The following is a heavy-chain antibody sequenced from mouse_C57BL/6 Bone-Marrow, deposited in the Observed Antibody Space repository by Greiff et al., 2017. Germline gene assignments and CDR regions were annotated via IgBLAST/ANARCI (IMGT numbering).Heavy chain of an antibody. Sequence: VQLQPSGPELVKPGASVKISCKASGYTFTDYYINWVKQRHGQGLEWIGWIFPGSGSTSYNEKFKGKATLTVDKSSSTAYMLLSSLTSEDSAVYFCARSPDGYDFAWFAYWGQGTLVTVSA. CDR2: IFPGSGST. CDR3: ARSPDGYDFAWFAY. D-gene: IGHD2-2*01. CDR1: GYTFTDYY. V-gene: IGHV1-75*01. J-gene: IGHJ3*01.